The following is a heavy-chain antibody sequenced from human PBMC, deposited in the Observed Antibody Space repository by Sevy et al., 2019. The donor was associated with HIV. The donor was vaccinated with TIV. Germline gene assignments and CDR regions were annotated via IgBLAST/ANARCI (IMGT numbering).Heavy chain of an antibody. J-gene: IGHJ3*02. CDR2: ISSSSTYI. CDR1: GFTFSSYS. D-gene: IGHD3-10*01. V-gene: IGHV3-21*01. CDR3: ARATTGYYGSGSYDAFDI. Sequence: GGSLRLSCAASGFTFSSYSINWVRQAPGKGLEWVSSISSSSTYIYYADSVKGRLTISRDNAKNSLYLQMNSLRAEDAAVYYCARATTGYYGSGSYDAFDIWGQGTMVTVSS.